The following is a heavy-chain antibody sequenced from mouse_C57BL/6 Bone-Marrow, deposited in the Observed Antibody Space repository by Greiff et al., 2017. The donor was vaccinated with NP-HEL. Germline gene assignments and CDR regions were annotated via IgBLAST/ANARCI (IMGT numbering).Heavy chain of an antibody. CDR1: GYTFTSYG. Sequence: VQLQQSGAALARPGASVKLSCQASGYTFTSYGISWVTQRTGQGLEWIGEIYPRSGTTYYNEQFKGKATLTAAKSSSTAYMELRSLTSEDSAVYFCARSELSYAMDYWGQGTSVTVSS. J-gene: IGHJ4*01. CDR3: ARSELSYAMDY. CDR2: IYPRSGTT. V-gene: IGHV1-81*01.